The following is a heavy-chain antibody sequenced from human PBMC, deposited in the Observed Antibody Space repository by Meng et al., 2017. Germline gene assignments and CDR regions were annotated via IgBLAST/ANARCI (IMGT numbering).Heavy chain of an antibody. Sequence: SETLSLTCTVSGGSISSYYWSWIRQPAGKGLEWIGRIYTSGSTNYNPSLKSRVTMSVDTSKNQFSLKLSSVTAADTAVYYCARDCNYYDSSGYPYYYGMDVWGQGTTVTVSS. CDR1: GGSISSYY. CDR2: IYTSGST. V-gene: IGHV4-4*07. D-gene: IGHD3-22*01. J-gene: IGHJ6*02. CDR3: ARDCNYYDSSGYPYYYGMDV.